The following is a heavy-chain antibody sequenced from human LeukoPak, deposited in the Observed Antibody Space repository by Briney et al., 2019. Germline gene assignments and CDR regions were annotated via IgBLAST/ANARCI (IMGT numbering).Heavy chain of an antibody. CDR2: ISSRGST. D-gene: IGHD3-3*01. Sequence: SETLSLTCSVSGDSISNGHYYWGWIRQPPGKGLEWLATISSRGSTFYNPSLKGRVTISVDTSKNQISLNLSSVTASDTSLYYCARLNPLEHLFSFYFDSWGQGILATVSS. J-gene: IGHJ4*02. CDR1: GDSISNGHYY. CDR3: ARLNPLEHLFSFYFDS. V-gene: IGHV4-39*01.